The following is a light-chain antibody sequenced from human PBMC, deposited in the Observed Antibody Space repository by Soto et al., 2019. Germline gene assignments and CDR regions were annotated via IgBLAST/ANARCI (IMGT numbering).Light chain of an antibody. CDR1: SSNIGSNT. J-gene: IGLJ2*01. CDR2: SNN. CDR3: AAWDDSLNGPL. Sequence: QSVLTQPPSASGTPGQRVTISCSGSSSNIGSNTVNWYQQLPGTAHKLLIYSNNHRPSGVPDRFSGSKSGTSASLAISGLQSEDEADYYCAAWDDSLNGPLFGGGTKLTVL. V-gene: IGLV1-44*01.